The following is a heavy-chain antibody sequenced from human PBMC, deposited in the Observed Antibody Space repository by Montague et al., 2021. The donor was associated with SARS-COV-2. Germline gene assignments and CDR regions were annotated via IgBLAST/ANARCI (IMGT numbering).Heavy chain of an antibody. CDR3: AKDQGDCSSSRCFRGWTYYYYGMDV. D-gene: IGHD2-2*01. Sequence: SRRISCDASGFNFSSYGIHWVRQAPGKGLEWVAVISYDGSNKHYADSVKGRFTISRDNSKNTLYLQMNSLRAEDTAVYYCAKDQGDCSSSRCFRGWTYYYYGMDVWGQGTTVTVSS. CDR1: GFNFSSYG. J-gene: IGHJ6*02. CDR2: ISYDGSNK. V-gene: IGHV3-30*18.